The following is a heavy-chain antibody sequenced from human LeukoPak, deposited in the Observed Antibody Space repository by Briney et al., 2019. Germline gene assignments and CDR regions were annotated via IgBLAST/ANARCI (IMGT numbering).Heavy chain of an antibody. CDR1: GFTFSSYS. Sequence: GGSLRLSCSASGFTFSSYSMSWVRQAPGKGLEWVANVNQDGREKFYVESVKGRLTISRDNAKDSLFLQMNSLRADDTAVYYCAGGAAAGLYYYYMDVWGKGTTVTVSS. CDR3: AGGAAAGLYYYYMDV. J-gene: IGHJ6*03. CDR2: VNQDGREK. D-gene: IGHD6-13*01. V-gene: IGHV3-7*01.